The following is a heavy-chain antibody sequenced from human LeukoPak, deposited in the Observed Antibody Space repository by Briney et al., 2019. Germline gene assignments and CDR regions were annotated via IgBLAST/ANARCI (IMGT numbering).Heavy chain of an antibody. V-gene: IGHV1-69*01. CDR3: ARDRDDIAAGYFDY. CDR1: GGPFSSYA. Sequence: PVEVSFKASGGPFSSYAISWGRPAPGQGLEWMGGIIPIFGTANYAQKFQGRVTITADESTSTAYMELSSLRSEDTAVYYCARDRDDIAAGYFDYWGQGTLVTVSS. D-gene: IGHD6-13*01. CDR2: IIPIFGTA. J-gene: IGHJ4*02.